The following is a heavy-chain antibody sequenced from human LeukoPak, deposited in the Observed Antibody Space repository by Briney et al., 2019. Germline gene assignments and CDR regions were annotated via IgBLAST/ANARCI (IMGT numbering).Heavy chain of an antibody. CDR1: GYSFTTFG. J-gene: IGHJ4*02. CDR2: INTNTGNP. CDR3: AVMDTAMVTIFDY. Sequence: ASVKVSCKTSGYSFTTFGMTWVRQAPGQGLEWMGWINTNTGNPTYAQGFTGRFVFSLDTSVSTAYLQISSLKAEDTAVYYCAVMDTAMVTIFDYWGQGTLVTVSS. D-gene: IGHD5-18*01. V-gene: IGHV7-4-1*02.